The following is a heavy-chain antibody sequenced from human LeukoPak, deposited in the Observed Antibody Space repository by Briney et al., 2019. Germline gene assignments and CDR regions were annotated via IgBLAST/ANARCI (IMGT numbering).Heavy chain of an antibody. Sequence: SETLSLTCTGSGGSISSYYWSWIRQPAGKGLEWIGRIYTSGSTNYNPSLKSRVTMSVDTSKNQFSLKLSSVTAADTAVYYCARESYGSGSRRFDYWGQGTLVTVSS. CDR3: ARESYGSGSRRFDY. V-gene: IGHV4-4*07. CDR2: IYTSGST. D-gene: IGHD3-10*01. CDR1: GGSISSYY. J-gene: IGHJ4*02.